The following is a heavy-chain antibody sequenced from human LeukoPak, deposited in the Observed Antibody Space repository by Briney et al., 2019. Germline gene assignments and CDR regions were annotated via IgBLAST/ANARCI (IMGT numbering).Heavy chain of an antibody. D-gene: IGHD4-17*01. Sequence: PGGSLRLSCAASGFTFSSYGMHWVRQAPGKGLEWVAVIWYDGNNKYYADSVKGRFTISRDNSKNTLYLQMNSLRAEDTAVYYCAKATVSSRYDYYYYYMDVWGKGTTVTVSS. CDR2: IWYDGNNK. CDR3: AKATVSSRYDYYYYYMDV. CDR1: GFTFSSYG. J-gene: IGHJ6*03. V-gene: IGHV3-33*06.